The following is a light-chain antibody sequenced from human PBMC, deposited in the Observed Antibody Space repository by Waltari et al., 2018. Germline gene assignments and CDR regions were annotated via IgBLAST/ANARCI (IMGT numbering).Light chain of an antibody. J-gene: IGKJ2*01. CDR1: QGISSG. V-gene: IGKV1-13*02. CDR3: QQVSTYPFYT. Sequence: AIQLTQSPSFLSASVGDTVTINCRASQGISSGLAWYQQKPGKTPQLLIYDTSSLISGVPLRFSGSGSGTDFTLTISSLQPEDFATYYCQQVSTYPFYTFGQGTKL. CDR2: DTS.